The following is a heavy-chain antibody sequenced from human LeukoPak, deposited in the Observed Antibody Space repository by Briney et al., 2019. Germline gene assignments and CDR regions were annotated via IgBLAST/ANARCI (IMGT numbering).Heavy chain of an antibody. Sequence: SETLSLTCTDSGGSISSGGYYWSWIRQPPGKGLEWIGYIYHSGSTYYNPSLKSRVTISVDRSKNQFSLKLSSVTAADTAVYYCARTPLLADYHYGMDVWGQGTTVTVSS. D-gene: IGHD3-3*01. CDR1: GGSISSGGYY. V-gene: IGHV4-30-2*01. CDR3: ARTPLLADYHYGMDV. J-gene: IGHJ6*02. CDR2: IYHSGST.